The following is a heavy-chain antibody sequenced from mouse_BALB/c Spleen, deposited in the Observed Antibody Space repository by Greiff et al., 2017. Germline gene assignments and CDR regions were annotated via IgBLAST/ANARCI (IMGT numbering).Heavy chain of an antibody. Sequence: DVKLQESGPGLVKPSQSLSLTCSVTGYSITSGYYWNWIRQFPGNKLEWMGYISYDGSNNYNPSLKNRISITRDTSKNQFFLKLNSVTTEDTATYYCARAANWDYFDYWGQGTTLTVSS. V-gene: IGHV3-6*02. J-gene: IGHJ2*01. CDR1: GYSITSGYY. CDR3: ARAANWDYFDY. CDR2: ISYDGSN. D-gene: IGHD4-1*01.